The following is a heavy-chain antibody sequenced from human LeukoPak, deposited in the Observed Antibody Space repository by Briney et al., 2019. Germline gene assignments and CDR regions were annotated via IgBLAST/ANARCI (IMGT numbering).Heavy chain of an antibody. J-gene: IGHJ5*02. V-gene: IGHV5-51*01. CDR2: IYPGDSDT. Sequence: GESLKISCKGSGYSFTNYWIGWVRQMPGKGLEWMGIIYPGDSDTRYSPSFQGQVTISADKSISTAYLQWSSLKASDTAMYYCARQVNCGGDCYSHVSWFDPWGQGALVTVSS. CDR1: GYSFTNYW. D-gene: IGHD2-21*01. CDR3: ARQVNCGGDCYSHVSWFDP.